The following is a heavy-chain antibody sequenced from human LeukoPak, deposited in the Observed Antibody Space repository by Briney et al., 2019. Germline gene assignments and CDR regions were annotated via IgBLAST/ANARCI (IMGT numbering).Heavy chain of an antibody. V-gene: IGHV3-21*01. CDR1: GFTFNTYS. Sequence: GGSLRLSCAASGFTFNTYSMNWVRQAPGKRLEWVASIGSSSGNIYYADSVKGRFRVSRDNAKNSLFLDMDSLRAEDTAVYFCARWSLITGWYALDYWGQGTLVIVSS. D-gene: IGHD6-19*01. J-gene: IGHJ4*02. CDR3: ARWSLITGWYALDY. CDR2: IGSSSGNI.